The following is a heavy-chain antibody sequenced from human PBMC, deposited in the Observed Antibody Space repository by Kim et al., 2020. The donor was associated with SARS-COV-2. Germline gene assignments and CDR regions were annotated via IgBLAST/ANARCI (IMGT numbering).Heavy chain of an antibody. CDR1: GFTFSTYA. Sequence: GGSLRLSCAASGFTFSTYAMSWVRQAPGKGLQWVSAMSATGGATFYADSVKGRFTISRDNSEKILYLQMDSLRVEDTAVYYCAKMPFRGAVAGIGSGVYYFDFWGPGTLVTVSS. CDR3: AKMPFRGAVAGIGSGVYYFDF. J-gene: IGHJ4*02. V-gene: IGHV3-23*01. CDR2: MSATGGAT. D-gene: IGHD6-19*01.